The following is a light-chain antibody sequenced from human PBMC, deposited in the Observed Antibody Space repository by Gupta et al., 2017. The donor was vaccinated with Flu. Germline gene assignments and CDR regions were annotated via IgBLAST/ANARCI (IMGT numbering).Light chain of an antibody. Sequence: ENVLTQSPGTLSLSPGERATLSCRASQSVSSSYLAWYQQKPGQAPRLLIYGASSRATGIPDRFSGSGSGTDFTLTISRREPEDFAVYYCQQYGSSPTITFGQGTRLEIK. CDR3: QQYGSSPTIT. CDR1: QSVSSSY. V-gene: IGKV3-20*01. CDR2: GAS. J-gene: IGKJ5*01.